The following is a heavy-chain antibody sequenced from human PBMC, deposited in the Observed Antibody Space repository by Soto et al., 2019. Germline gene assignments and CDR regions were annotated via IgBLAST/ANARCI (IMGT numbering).Heavy chain of an antibody. V-gene: IGHV4-30-2*01. CDR3: ASNLYYDSSGYYRSDAFDI. J-gene: IGHJ3*02. CDR2: IYHSGST. Sequence: PSETLSLTCAVSGGSISSGGYSWSWIRQPPGKGLEWIGYIYHSGSTYYNPSLKSRVTISVDRSKNQFSLKLSSVTAADTAVYYCASNLYYDSSGYYRSDAFDIWGQGTMVTVSS. D-gene: IGHD3-22*01. CDR1: GGSISSGGYS.